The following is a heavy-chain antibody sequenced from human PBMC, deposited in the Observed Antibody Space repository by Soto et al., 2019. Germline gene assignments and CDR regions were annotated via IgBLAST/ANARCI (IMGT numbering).Heavy chain of an antibody. CDR2: IYYSGST. D-gene: IGHD2-21*01. Sequence: SETLSLTCTVSGGSISYYYWSWIRQPPGKGLEWIGHIYYSGSTNYNPSLKSRVTMSVDTSKNQFSLKLSSVTAADTAVYFCAREFHGDDSYYFDYWGQGTLVTVSS. J-gene: IGHJ4*02. V-gene: IGHV4-59*01. CDR1: GGSISYYY. CDR3: AREFHGDDSYYFDY.